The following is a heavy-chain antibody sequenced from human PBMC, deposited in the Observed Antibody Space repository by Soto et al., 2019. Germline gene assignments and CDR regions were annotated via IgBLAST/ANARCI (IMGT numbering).Heavy chain of an antibody. D-gene: IGHD4-17*01. CDR1: GYTFTSYD. Sequence: QVQLVQSGAEVKKPGASVKVSCKASGYTFTSYDINWVRQATGQGLEWMGWMNPNSGNTGYAQNFQVRVTMTRTTSISTAPMGLSSLRSDDTAVYYCARTLYGDNVDSWGQGTLVTVSS. CDR2: MNPNSGNT. CDR3: ARTLYGDNVDS. V-gene: IGHV1-8*01. J-gene: IGHJ4*02.